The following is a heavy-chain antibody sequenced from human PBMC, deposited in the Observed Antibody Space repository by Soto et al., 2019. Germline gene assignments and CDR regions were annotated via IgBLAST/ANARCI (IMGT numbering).Heavy chain of an antibody. Sequence: SETLCLTFTVSGGSITTAGYYWSWSRQRPGKGLEWIGYIYYSGSTYYSPSPKSRVTISGDTSKNQFSLNLSCVTAAATAVYYCASDRARAGAPCRGDLGAFDIWGQGTMVTVSS. CDR2: IYYSGST. CDR1: GGSITTAGYY. CDR3: ASDRARAGAPCRGDLGAFDI. V-gene: IGHV4-31*03. D-gene: IGHD3-10*01. J-gene: IGHJ3*02.